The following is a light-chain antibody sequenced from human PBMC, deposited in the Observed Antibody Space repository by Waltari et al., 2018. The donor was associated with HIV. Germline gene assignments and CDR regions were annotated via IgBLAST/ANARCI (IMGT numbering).Light chain of an antibody. CDR3: AAWDDTLTVV. CDR1: SPNIGTNY. V-gene: IGLV1-47*01. CDR2: RNN. Sequence: QSVLTQPPSASGTPGQSVTISCSGTSPNIGTNYVYWYQQFPGTAPKLLIYRNNKLPSGVPDRFSGSKSGTSASLAISGLRSDDEADYYCAAWDDTLTVVFGGGTKLTVL. J-gene: IGLJ2*01.